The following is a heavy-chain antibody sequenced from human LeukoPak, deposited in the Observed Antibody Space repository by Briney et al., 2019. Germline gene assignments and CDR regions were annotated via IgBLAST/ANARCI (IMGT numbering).Heavy chain of an antibody. J-gene: IGHJ5*02. CDR1: GFTLSSYA. Sequence: GGSLSLSCAASGFTLSSYAMSWVRQAPGKGLEWVSVISFSGGSTDYADSVKGRFTISRDNSKNTLYLQMNSLRPDDTAVYYCAKDKAGGSVWYAFDPWGQGTLVTVSS. CDR2: ISFSGGST. CDR3: AKDKAGGSVWYAFDP. V-gene: IGHV3-23*01. D-gene: IGHD6-13*01.